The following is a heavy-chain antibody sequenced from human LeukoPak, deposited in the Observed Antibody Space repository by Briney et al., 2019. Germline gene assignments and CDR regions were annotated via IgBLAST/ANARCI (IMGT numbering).Heavy chain of an antibody. Sequence: PSETLSLTCTVSGGSISSGGYYWSWIRQHPGKGLEWIGYIYYSGSTYYNPSLKSRVTISVDTSKNQFSLKLSSVTAADTAVYYCARGLPFPLPYYYDSSGYHSAKDRFDYWGQGTLVTVSS. V-gene: IGHV4-31*03. CDR1: GGSISSGGYY. J-gene: IGHJ4*02. D-gene: IGHD3-22*01. CDR2: IYYSGST. CDR3: ARGLPFPLPYYYDSSGYHSAKDRFDY.